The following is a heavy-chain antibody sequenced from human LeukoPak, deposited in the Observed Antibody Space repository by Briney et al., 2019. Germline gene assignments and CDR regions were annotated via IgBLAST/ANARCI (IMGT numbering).Heavy chain of an antibody. J-gene: IGHJ6*04. V-gene: IGHV3-11*06. CDR2: ISSSSSYT. Sequence: GGSLRLSCAASGFTFSDYYMSWIRQAPGKGLEWVSYISSSSSYTNYADSVEGRFTISRDNAKNSLYLQMNSLRAEDTAVYYCASTRADIVATTTGYYYGMDVWGKGTTVTVSS. D-gene: IGHD5-12*01. CDR3: ASTRADIVATTTGYYYGMDV. CDR1: GFTFSDYY.